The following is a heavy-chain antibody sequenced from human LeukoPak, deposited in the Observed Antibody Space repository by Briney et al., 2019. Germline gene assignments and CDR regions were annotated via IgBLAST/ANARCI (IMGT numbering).Heavy chain of an antibody. V-gene: IGHV4-59*01. CDR3: ARGGYYYGMDV. D-gene: IGHD1-26*01. J-gene: IGHJ6*02. CDR1: GGSISSYY. CDR2: IYYSGST. Sequence: PSETLSLTCTVSGGSISSYYWSWIRQPPGKGLEWIGYIYYSGSTNYNPSLKSRVTISVDTSKNQFSLKLSSVTAADTAVCYCARGGYYYGMDVWGQGTTVTVSS.